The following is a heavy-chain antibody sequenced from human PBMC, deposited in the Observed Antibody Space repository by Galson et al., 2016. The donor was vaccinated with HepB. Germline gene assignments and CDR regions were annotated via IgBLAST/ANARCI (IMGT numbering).Heavy chain of an antibody. V-gene: IGHV1-18*01. Sequence: SVKVSCKASGYSFTSRGVSWVRQAPGQGLEWMGWISVHNGNTDYAQKFQGRATMTTDIPTRTIYLEMRSLKSDDTAVYYCVRCFGRGDAFDFWGQGTMITVSS. D-gene: IGHD1-26*01. CDR3: VRCFGRGDAFDF. CDR2: ISVHNGNT. J-gene: IGHJ3*01. CDR1: GYSFTSRG.